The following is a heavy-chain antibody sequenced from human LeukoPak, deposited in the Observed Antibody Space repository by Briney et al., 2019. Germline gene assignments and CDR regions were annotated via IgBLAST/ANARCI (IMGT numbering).Heavy chain of an antibody. V-gene: IGHV4-4*07. CDR2: MYSSGSA. J-gene: IGHJ4*02. CDR1: GGSITSHY. CDR3: ARVYGSGNVDY. D-gene: IGHD3-10*01. Sequence: SETLSLTCTVSGGSITSHYWSWIRQPAGKGLEWIGRMYSSGSANYNPSLKSRVTMSVDTSKNQFSLKVSSVTAADTAVYYCARVYGSGNVDYWGQGTLVTVSS.